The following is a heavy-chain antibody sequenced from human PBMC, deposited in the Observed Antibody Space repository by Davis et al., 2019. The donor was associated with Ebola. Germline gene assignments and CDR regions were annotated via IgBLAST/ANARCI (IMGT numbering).Heavy chain of an antibody. CDR2: ISYDGNKE. Sequence: GESLKISCVASGFNFRTYSMHWVRQAPGKGLEWVASISYDGNKEYYADSGRGRFTISRDSSKNTVYLQMDSLRAEDTAVYYCARWSSLDYWGQGTLVTVSS. V-gene: IGHV3-30-3*01. CDR3: ARWSSLDY. J-gene: IGHJ4*02. D-gene: IGHD2-21*01. CDR1: GFNFRTYS.